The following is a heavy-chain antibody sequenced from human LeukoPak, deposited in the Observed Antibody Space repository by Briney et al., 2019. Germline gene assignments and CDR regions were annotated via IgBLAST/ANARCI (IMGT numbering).Heavy chain of an antibody. V-gene: IGHV3-66*01. J-gene: IGHJ4*02. Sequence: GGSLRLSRAASGFTVSSNYMSWVRQAPGKGLEWVSVIYSGGSTYYADSVKGRFTISRDNSKNTLYLQMNSLRAEDTAVYYCAGDYYGSGSYYDYWGQGTLVTVSS. CDR1: GFTVSSNY. CDR3: AGDYYGSGSYYDY. D-gene: IGHD3-10*01. CDR2: IYSGGST.